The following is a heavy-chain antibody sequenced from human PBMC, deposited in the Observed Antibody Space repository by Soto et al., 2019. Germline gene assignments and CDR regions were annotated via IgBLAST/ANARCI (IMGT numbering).Heavy chain of an antibody. CDR3: PREVIRLGHYCSGVSGYVYGMDV. CDR2: LSYDGSNK. V-gene: IGHV3-30-3*01. J-gene: IGHJ6*02. D-gene: IGHD2-15*01. Sequence: QVQLVESGGGVVQPGRSLRLSCAASGFTFSSYAMHWVRQAPGKGLEWVAVLSYDGSNKYYAYSVKGRFTISRDNSKNTLYLQMISLRAEDTAVYYCPREVIRLGHYCSGVSGYVYGMDVWGQGTTVTVSS. CDR1: GFTFSSYA.